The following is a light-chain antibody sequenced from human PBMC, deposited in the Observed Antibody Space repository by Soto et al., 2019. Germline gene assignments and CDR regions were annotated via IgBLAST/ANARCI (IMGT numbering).Light chain of an antibody. CDR1: QSIGGC. J-gene: IGKJ4*01. CDR2: AAS. Sequence: DIQMSQSPSSLSVSVGDRVTITCRASQSIGGCLNWYQQKLGKAPKLLIYAASSLQSGVPSRFSGSGSGTDFTLTISSLQPEDFATYYCQQSYRTPLTFGGGTKVEI. CDR3: QQSYRTPLT. V-gene: IGKV1-39*01.